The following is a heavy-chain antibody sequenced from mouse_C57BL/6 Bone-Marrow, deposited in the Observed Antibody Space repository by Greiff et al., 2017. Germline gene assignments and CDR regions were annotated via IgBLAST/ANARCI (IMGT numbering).Heavy chain of an antibody. CDR1: GYTFTSYW. CDR2: IDPNRGGT. D-gene: IGHD1-1*01. Sequence: QVQLQQPGAELVKPGASVKLSCKASGYTFTSYWMHWVKQRPGRGLEWIGRIDPNRGGTKYNEKFKSKATLTVDKPSSTAYMQLSSLTSEDSAVYYGARAHYYGSSYGYFDYWGQGTTLTVSS. CDR3: ARAHYYGSSYGYFDY. V-gene: IGHV1-72*01. J-gene: IGHJ2*01.